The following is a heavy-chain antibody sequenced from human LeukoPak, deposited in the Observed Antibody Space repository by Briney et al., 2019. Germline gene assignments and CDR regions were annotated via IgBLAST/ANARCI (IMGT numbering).Heavy chain of an antibody. CDR3: ARHGQYYDFWSGYYWFDP. Sequence: GESLKISCKGSGYSFTSYWIGWVRPMPGKGLEWLGIIYPGDSATRYSPSCQGKVTISADKSISTAYLQWSSLKASDTAMYYCARHGQYYDFWSGYYWFDPWGQGTLVTVSS. CDR2: IYPGDSAT. J-gene: IGHJ5*02. V-gene: IGHV5-51*01. CDR1: GYSFTSYW. D-gene: IGHD3-3*01.